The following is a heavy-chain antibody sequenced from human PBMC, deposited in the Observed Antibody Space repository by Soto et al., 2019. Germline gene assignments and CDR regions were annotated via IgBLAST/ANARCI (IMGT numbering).Heavy chain of an antibody. Sequence: PGESLKISCKGSGFSFTTYWIAWVRQMPGKGLEWMGIIYPGDSKATYSPSFQGQVTISADKSISTAYLQWSSLKASDTAMYYCARHPRRETHGPYYYGMDVWAKGPRSPSP. V-gene: IGHV5-51*01. CDR1: GFSFTTYW. CDR3: ARHPRRETHGPYYYGMDV. CDR2: IYPGDSKA. D-gene: IGHD4-17*01. J-gene: IGHJ6*02.